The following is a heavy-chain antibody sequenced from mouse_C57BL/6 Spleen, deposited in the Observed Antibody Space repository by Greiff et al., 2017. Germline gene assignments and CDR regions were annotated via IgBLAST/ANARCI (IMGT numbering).Heavy chain of an antibody. CDR1: GYTFTDYY. D-gene: IGHD1-1*01. CDR2: IYPGSGNT. CDR3: AIYGSSPMDY. V-gene: IGHV1-76*01. J-gene: IGHJ4*01. Sequence: QVQLQQSGAELVRPGASVKLSCKASGYTFTDYYINWVKQRPGQGLEWIARIYPGSGNTYYNEKFKGKATLTAEKSSSTAYMQLSSLTSEDSAVYFCAIYGSSPMDYWGQGTSVTVSS.